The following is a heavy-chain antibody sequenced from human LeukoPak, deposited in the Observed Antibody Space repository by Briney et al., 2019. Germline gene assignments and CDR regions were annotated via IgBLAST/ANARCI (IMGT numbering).Heavy chain of an antibody. J-gene: IGHJ4*02. CDR1: GGSFSGYY. Sequence: SETLSLTCAVYGGSFSGYYWSWIRQPPGKGLEWIGEINHSGSTNYNPSLKSRVTISVDTSKNQFSLKLNSVTAADTAVYYCARGRWFGGVVGFDYWGQGTLVTVSS. CDR2: INHSGST. V-gene: IGHV4-34*01. D-gene: IGHD2-8*02. CDR3: ARGRWFGGVVGFDY.